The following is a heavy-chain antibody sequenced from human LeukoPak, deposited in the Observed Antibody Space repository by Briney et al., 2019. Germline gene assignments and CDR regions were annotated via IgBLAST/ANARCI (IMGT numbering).Heavy chain of an antibody. CDR3: AGLVGRYSSGLYYYYFDY. Sequence: PGTLSLTCTVSGDSINSLDLWSWVRQPPGKGLEWIGEMYLSGTTHSNPSVKSRVTISIDKSKNQFFLNLSSVTAADTAVYYCAGLVGRYSSGLYYYYFDYWGQGTLVTVSS. J-gene: IGHJ4*02. CDR2: MYLSGTT. D-gene: IGHD3-22*01. V-gene: IGHV4-4*03. CDR1: GDSINSLDL.